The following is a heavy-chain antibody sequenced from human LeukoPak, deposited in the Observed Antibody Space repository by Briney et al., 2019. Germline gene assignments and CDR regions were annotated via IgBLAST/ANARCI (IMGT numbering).Heavy chain of an antibody. CDR2: ISGSETT. J-gene: IGHJ4*02. CDR1: GLTFSSYG. D-gene: IGHD2-21*02. CDR3: GKSSGGDYLQYFDS. V-gene: IGHV3-23*01. Sequence: GGSLRLSCAASGLTFSSYGLSWVRQAPGKGLEWVSGISGSETTYYADSVKGRFTISRDNSKHTLSLQMNSLRAEDTALYYCGKSSGGDYLQYFDSWGQGTLVTVSS.